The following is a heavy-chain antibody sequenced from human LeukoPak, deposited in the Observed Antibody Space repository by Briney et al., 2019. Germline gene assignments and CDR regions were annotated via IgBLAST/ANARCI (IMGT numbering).Heavy chain of an antibody. J-gene: IGHJ5*01. CDR1: GYTFTSYD. CDR2: MNPNSANT. CDR3: ARADARRWFDY. V-gene: IGHV1-8*02. Sequence: GGSVKVSCKASGYTFTSYDINWVRQATGQGLEWMGWMNPNSANTDYAHTFQGRVTITRDTSVSTPYMEINRLRSDDTAVYFCARADARRWFDYWGQGALVTVSS. D-gene: IGHD2-2*01.